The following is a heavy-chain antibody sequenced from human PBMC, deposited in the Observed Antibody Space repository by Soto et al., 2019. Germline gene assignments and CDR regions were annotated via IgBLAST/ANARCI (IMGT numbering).Heavy chain of an antibody. V-gene: IGHV1-18*01. J-gene: IGHJ4*02. CDR1: GYTFTSYG. Sequence: QVHLVQSGAEVKKPGASVKVSCKASGYTFTSYGITWVRQAPGQGLEWMGWISAHNGNTAYAQKLQGRVIVTRDTSTSTAYMELSRLRSDDTAVYYCARGRYGDYWGQGALVTVSS. D-gene: IGHD1-1*01. CDR3: ARGRYGDY. CDR2: ISAHNGNT.